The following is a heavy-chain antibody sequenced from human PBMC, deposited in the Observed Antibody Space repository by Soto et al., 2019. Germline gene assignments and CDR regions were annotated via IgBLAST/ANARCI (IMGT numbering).Heavy chain of an antibody. CDR3: ARLRWEPHYYYYYGMDV. D-gene: IGHD1-26*01. V-gene: IGHV4-39*01. CDR1: GGSISSSSYY. Sequence: SETLSLTCTVSGGSISSSSYYWGWIRQPPGKGLEGIGSIYYSGSTYYNTSLKSRVTISVDTSKNQFSLQLSSVTAADTAVYYCARLRWEPHYYYYYGMDVWGQGTTVTVSS. J-gene: IGHJ6*02. CDR2: IYYSGST.